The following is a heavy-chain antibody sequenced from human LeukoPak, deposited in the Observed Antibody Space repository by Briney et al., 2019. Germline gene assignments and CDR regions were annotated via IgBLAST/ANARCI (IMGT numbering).Heavy chain of an antibody. CDR3: ARDNGRRAAESYFDY. V-gene: IGHV1-2*02. J-gene: IGHJ4*02. CDR2: INPNSGGT. D-gene: IGHD2-15*01. CDR1: GYTFTGYY. Sequence: ASVKLSCKASGYTFTGYYMHWVRQAPGQGLEWMGWINPNSGGTNYAQKFQGRVTMTRDTSISTAYMELSRLRSDDTAVYYCARDNGRRAAESYFDYWGQGTLVTVSS.